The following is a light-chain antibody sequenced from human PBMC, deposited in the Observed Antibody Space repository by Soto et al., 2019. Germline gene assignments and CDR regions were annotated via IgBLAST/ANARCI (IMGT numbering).Light chain of an antibody. CDR2: DAS. J-gene: IGKJ4*01. CDR1: QSVSSY. Sequence: EIVFTQSPATLSLSPGERATLSCRASQSVSSYLAWYQQKPGQAPRLLIYDASNRATGIPARFSGSGSGTNFTLPISSLEPEDFAVYYCQQRSNWPPTFGGGTKVDIK. V-gene: IGKV3-11*01. CDR3: QQRSNWPPT.